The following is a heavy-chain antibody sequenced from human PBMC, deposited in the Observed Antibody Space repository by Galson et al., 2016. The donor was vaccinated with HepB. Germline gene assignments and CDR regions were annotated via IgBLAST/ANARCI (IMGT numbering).Heavy chain of an antibody. CDR3: ARERYSTNWYDAFDV. Sequence: SLRLSCAASGFTFSSHWMHWVRQAPGKGLVWVSHITSDGSRTTYADSVKGRFTISRDNAKNTLYLQMNSLGAEDTAVYYCARERYSTNWYDAFDVWGQGTMLTVSS. J-gene: IGHJ3*01. CDR1: GFTFSSHW. V-gene: IGHV3-74*01. D-gene: IGHD6-13*01. CDR2: ITSDGSRT.